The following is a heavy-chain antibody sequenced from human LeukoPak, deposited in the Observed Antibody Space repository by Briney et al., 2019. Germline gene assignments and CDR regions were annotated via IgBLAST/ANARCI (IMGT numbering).Heavy chain of an antibody. V-gene: IGHV1-18*01. Sequence: ASVKLSCKASGHTFSSYGIIWVRQAPGQGLEWRGWISAYNGKTNYAQKLQRRVTMTTDPSTSTAFMELSSLRSDDTAVYYCARGLRGWYGNFDYWGQGTLVTVSS. CDR1: GHTFSSYG. D-gene: IGHD6-19*01. J-gene: IGHJ4*02. CDR2: ISAYNGKT. CDR3: ARGLRGWYGNFDY.